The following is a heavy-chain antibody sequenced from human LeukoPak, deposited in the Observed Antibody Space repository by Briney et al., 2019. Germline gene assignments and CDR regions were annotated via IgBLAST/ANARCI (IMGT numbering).Heavy chain of an antibody. V-gene: IGHV1-18*04. D-gene: IGHD6-13*01. CDR2: ISAYNGNT. J-gene: IGHJ4*02. Sequence: ASVKVSCKASGYTFSSYGISWVRQAPGQGLEWMGWISAYNGNTNYAQKLQGRVTMTTDTSTSTAYMELRSLRSDDTAVYCCARDGGMIAAGPFDYWGQGSLVTVSS. CDR3: ARDGGMIAAGPFDY. CDR1: GYTFSSYG.